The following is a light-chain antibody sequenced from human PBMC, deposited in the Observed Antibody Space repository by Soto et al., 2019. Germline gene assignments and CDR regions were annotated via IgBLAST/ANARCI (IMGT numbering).Light chain of an antibody. J-gene: IGLJ2*01. CDR3: SSYTSTSTVI. CDR2: DVS. Sequence: QPVLTQPASVSGSPGQSITISCTGTSSDVGGYKYVSWYQHHPGKAPKLMIYDVSNRPLGVSNRFSGSKSGNTASLTISGLQAEDEADYYCSSYTSTSTVIFGGGTKVTVL. V-gene: IGLV2-14*03. CDR1: SSDVGGYKY.